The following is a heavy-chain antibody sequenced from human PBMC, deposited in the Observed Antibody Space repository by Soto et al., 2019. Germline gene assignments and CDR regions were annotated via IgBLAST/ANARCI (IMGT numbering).Heavy chain of an antibody. D-gene: IGHD3-9*01. CDR1: GYTFTGYY. V-gene: IGHV1-2*02. CDR2: INPNSGGT. J-gene: IGHJ4*02. CDR3: AREEGHFDWLLYRGPISSYFDY. Sequence: AASVRVSCKASGYTFTGYYMHWVRQAPGQGLEWMGWINPNSGGTNYAQKFQGRVTTTRDTSISTAYMELSRLRSDDTAVYYCAREEGHFDWLLYRGPISSYFDYWGQGTLVTVSS.